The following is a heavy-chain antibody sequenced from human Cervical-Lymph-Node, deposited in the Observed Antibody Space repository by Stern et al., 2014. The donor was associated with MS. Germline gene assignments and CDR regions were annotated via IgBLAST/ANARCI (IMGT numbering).Heavy chain of an antibody. V-gene: IGHV2-26*01. CDR1: GFSLSNARMS. J-gene: IGHJ6*02. CDR2: IFSNDEK. CDR3: XXXXXNSIVVAGTTYYYYYSAMDV. D-gene: IGHD6-19*01. Sequence: QVTLRESGPVLVKPTETLTLTCTVSGFSLSNARMSVSWIRQPPGRALEWLAPIFSNDEKSYSTSLESRLTISKDTSKSQVVLTMTNMDPADTATYYCXXXXXNSIVVAGTTYYYYYSAMDVWGQGTTVTV.